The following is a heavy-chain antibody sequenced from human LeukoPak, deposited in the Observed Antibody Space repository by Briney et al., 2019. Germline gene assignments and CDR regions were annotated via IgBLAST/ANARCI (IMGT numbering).Heavy chain of an antibody. V-gene: IGHV1-46*01. CDR2: INPSGGST. CDR1: GYTFTDYY. Sequence: EASVKVSCKASGYTFTDYYIHWVRQAPGQGLEWMGIINPSGGSTSYAQKFQGRVTMTRDTSTSTVYMELSSLRSEDTAVYYCARQIIVATIGAGYYGMDVWGQGTTVTVSS. CDR3: ARQIIVATIGAGYYGMDV. J-gene: IGHJ6*02. D-gene: IGHD5-12*01.